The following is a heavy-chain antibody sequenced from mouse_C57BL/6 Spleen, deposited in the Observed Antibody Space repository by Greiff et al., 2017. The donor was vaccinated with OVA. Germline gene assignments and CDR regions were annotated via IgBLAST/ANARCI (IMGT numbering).Heavy chain of an antibody. CDR2: FNPNYGTT. Sequence: EVQLQQSGPELVKPGASVKISCKASGYSFTDYNMNWVKQSNGKSLEWIGVFNPNYGTTSYNQKFKGKATLTVDKSSSTAYMQLNSLTSEDSAVYYCASFNTVAPDYAMDYWGQGTSVTVSS. CDR1: GYSFTDYN. CDR3: ASFNTVAPDYAMDY. V-gene: IGHV1-39*01. D-gene: IGHD1-1*01. J-gene: IGHJ4*01.